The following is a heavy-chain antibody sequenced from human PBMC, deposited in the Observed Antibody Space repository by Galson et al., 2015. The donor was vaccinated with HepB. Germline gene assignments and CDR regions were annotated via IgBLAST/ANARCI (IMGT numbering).Heavy chain of an antibody. J-gene: IGHJ6*03. D-gene: IGHD1-26*01. CDR2: INTNTGNP. V-gene: IGHV7-4-1*02. Sequence: SVKVSCKASGYTFTSYAMNWVRQAPGQGLEWMGWINTNTGNPTYAQGFTGRFVFSLDTSVSTAYLQISSLKAEDTAVYYCARGEEKYYYYYYMDVWGKGTTVTVSS. CDR3: ARGEEKYYYYYYMDV. CDR1: GYTFTSYA.